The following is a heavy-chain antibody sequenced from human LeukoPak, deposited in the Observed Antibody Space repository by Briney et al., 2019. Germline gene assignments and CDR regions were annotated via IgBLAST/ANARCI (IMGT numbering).Heavy chain of an antibody. CDR1: GLTFSSYW. CDR3: AREYQNWFDP. CDR2: IKQDGIEK. J-gene: IGHJ5*02. Sequence: GGSLRLSRAPSGLTFSSYWMRWVRQAPGKGLERVANIKQDGIEKYYVDYVKGQFTISRDNAKNSLYLQMNSLRAEDTAVYYCAREYQNWFDPWGQGTLVTVSS. D-gene: IGHD2-2*01. V-gene: IGHV3-7*01.